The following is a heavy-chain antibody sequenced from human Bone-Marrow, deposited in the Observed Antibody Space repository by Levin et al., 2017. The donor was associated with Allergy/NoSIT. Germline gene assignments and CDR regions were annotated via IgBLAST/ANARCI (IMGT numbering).Heavy chain of an antibody. D-gene: IGHD3-22*01. CDR3: ARDKSRLLKRYYYDSSGGCDY. CDR2: ISSSSSTI. V-gene: IGHV3-48*04. J-gene: IGHJ4*02. CDR1: GFTFSSYS. Sequence: SCAASGFTFSSYSMNWVRQAPGKGLEWVSYISSSSSTIYYADSVKGRFTISRDNAKNSLYLQMNSLRAEDTAVYYCARDKSRLLKRYYYDSSGGCDYWGQGTLVTVSS.